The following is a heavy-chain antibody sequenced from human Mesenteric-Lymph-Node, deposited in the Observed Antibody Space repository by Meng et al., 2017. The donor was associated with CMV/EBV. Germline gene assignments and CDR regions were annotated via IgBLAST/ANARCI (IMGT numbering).Heavy chain of an antibody. V-gene: IGHV3-69-1*02. J-gene: IGHJ1*01. CDR2: ISSSSTI. CDR3: ARGAAYCGGDCYPPLQH. Sequence: ETLSLTCAASGLTFNGYWLHWVRQAPGKGLEWVSSISSSSTIYYADSVKGRFTISRDNAKNSLYLQMNSLRAEDTAVYYCARGAAYCGGDCYPPLQHWGQGTLVTVSS. CDR1: GLTFNGYW. D-gene: IGHD2-21*01.